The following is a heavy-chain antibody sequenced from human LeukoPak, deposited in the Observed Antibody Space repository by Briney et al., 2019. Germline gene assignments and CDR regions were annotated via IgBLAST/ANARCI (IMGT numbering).Heavy chain of an antibody. D-gene: IGHD6-19*01. Sequence: ASVKVSCKASGYTFTSYYMHWVRQAPGQGLEWMGIINPSGGSTSYAQKFQGRVTMTRDTSTGTVYMELSSLRSEDTAVYYCARYWAVAGFDYWGQGTLVTVSS. CDR3: ARYWAVAGFDY. CDR2: INPSGGST. J-gene: IGHJ4*02. V-gene: IGHV1-46*01. CDR1: GYTFTSYY.